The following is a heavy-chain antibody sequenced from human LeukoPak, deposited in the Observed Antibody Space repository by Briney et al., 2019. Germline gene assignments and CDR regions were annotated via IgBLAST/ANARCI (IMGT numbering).Heavy chain of an antibody. CDR2: INPNTGGT. CDR3: ARDYCRSTSCLFDY. J-gene: IGHJ4*02. CDR1: GYTFTGYH. D-gene: IGHD2-2*01. Sequence: AASVKVSCKASGYTFTGYHMHWVRQAPGQGLEWMGRINPNTGGTDYAQKFQGRVTMTRDTSISTAYMDLSRLRSDDTAVYYCARDYCRSTSCLFDYWGQRTLVTVSS. V-gene: IGHV1-2*06.